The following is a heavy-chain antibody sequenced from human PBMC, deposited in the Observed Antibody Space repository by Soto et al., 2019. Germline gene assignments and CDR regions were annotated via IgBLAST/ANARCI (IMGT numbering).Heavy chain of an antibody. CDR1: GFTFSGSA. V-gene: IGHV3-73*01. D-gene: IGHD7-27*01. J-gene: IGHJ4*02. CDR2: IRSKANSYAT. CDR3: TISHKLGTSDYFDF. Sequence: GGSLRLSCAASGFTFSGSAMHWVRQASGKGLEWVGRIRSKANSYATAYAASVKCRFTISRDDSKNTAYLQMNSLKTEDTSVYYCTISHKLGTSDYFDFWGQGTLVTVSS.